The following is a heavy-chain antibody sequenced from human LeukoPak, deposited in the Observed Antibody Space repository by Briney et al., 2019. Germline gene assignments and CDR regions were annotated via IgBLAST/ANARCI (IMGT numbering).Heavy chain of an antibody. Sequence: GGSLRLSCAASGFKFSDHYIDWVRQAPGKGLEWVGRSRNKASSYTTEYAASVEGRFTTSRDVSESSLYLQMNSLRTEDTAVYDWGRIAINANNGTDGWGQRTTVNV. J-gene: IGHJ6*02. D-gene: IGHD1/OR15-1a*01. CDR1: GFKFSDHY. CDR3: GRIAINANNGTDG. CDR2: SRNKASSYTT. V-gene: IGHV3-72*01.